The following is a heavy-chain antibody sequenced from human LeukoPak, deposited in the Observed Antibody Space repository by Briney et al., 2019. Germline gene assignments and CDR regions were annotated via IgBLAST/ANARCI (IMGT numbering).Heavy chain of an antibody. CDR3: ARGAGPSMIVDRLTYYFDY. Sequence: SVKVSCKASGYTFTSYYMHWVRQAPGQGLEWMGIINPSGGSTSYAQKFQGRVTMTRDMSTSTVYMELSSLRSEDTAVYYCARGAGPSMIVDRLTYYFDYWGQGTLVTVSS. CDR2: INPSGGST. V-gene: IGHV1-46*01. J-gene: IGHJ4*02. D-gene: IGHD3-22*01. CDR1: GYTFTSYY.